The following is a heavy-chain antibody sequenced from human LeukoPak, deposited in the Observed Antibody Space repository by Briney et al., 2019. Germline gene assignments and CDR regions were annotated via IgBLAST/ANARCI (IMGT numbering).Heavy chain of an antibody. CDR2: INPSGGST. D-gene: IGHD1-1*01. J-gene: IGHJ3*02. CDR1: GYTFTSYC. V-gene: IGHV1-46*01. CDR3: AREKLERRPHDAFDI. Sequence: ASVKVSCKASGYTFTSYCMHWVRQAPGQGLEWMGIINPSGGSTSYAQKFQGRVTMTRDTSTSTVYMELSSLRSEDTAVYYCAREKLERRPHDAFDIWGQGTMVTVSS.